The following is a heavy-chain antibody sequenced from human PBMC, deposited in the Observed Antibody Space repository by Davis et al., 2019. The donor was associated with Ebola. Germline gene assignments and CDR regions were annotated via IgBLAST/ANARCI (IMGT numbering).Heavy chain of an antibody. CDR2: IIPILGIA. J-gene: IGHJ6*02. V-gene: IGHV1-69*04. CDR1: GYTFTSYG. Sequence: SVPVSCKASGYTFTSYGISWVRQAPGQGLEWMGRIIPILGIANYAQKFQGRVTITADKSTSTAYMELSSLRSEDTAVYYCARDFDSSGYGMDVWGQGTTVTVSS. D-gene: IGHD3-22*01. CDR3: ARDFDSSGYGMDV.